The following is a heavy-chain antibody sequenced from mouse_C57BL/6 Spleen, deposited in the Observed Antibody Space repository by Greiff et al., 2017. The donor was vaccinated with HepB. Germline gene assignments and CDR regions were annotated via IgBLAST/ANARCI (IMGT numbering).Heavy chain of an antibody. CDR3: ARATDGYYIDY. CDR2: SRNKANDYTT. CDR1: EFTFSDFY. J-gene: IGHJ2*01. Sequence: EVKVVESGGGLVQSGRSLRLSCATSEFTFSDFYMEWVRQAPGKGLEWIAASRNKANDYTTEYSASVKGRFIVSRDTSQSILYLQMNALRAEDTAIYYCARATDGYYIDYWGQGTTLTVSS. V-gene: IGHV7-1*01. D-gene: IGHD2-3*01.